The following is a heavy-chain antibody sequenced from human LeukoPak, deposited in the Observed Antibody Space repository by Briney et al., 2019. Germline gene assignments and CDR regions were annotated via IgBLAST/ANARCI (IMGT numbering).Heavy chain of an antibody. J-gene: IGHJ4*02. V-gene: IGHV3-30*03. CDR3: AGGGSLDFDY. CDR2: ISYGGSNK. Sequence: GGSLRLSCAASGFTFSSYGMHWVRQAPGKGLEWVAVISYGGSNKYYADSVKGRFTISRDSSKNTLCLQMNSLRAEDTAVYYCAGGGSLDFDYWGQGTLVTVSS. CDR1: GFTFSSYG. D-gene: IGHD2-15*01.